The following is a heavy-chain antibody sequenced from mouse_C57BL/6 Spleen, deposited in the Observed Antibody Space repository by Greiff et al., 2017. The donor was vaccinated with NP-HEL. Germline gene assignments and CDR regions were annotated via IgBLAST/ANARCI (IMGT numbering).Heavy chain of an antibody. V-gene: IGHV1-80*01. CDR1: GYAFSSYW. CDR3: ARGLYDYDDYYAMDY. J-gene: IGHJ4*01. Sequence: VKLQESGAELVKPGASVKISCKASGYAFSSYWMNWVKQRPGKGLEWIGQIYPGDGDTNYNGKFKGKATLTADKSSSTAYMQLSSLTSEDSAVYFCARGLYDYDDYYAMDYWGQGTSVTVSS. CDR2: IYPGDGDT. D-gene: IGHD2-4*01.